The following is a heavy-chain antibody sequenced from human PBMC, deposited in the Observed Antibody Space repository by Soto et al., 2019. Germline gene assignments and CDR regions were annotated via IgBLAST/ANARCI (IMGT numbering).Heavy chain of an antibody. V-gene: IGHV3-30*18. J-gene: IGHJ6*02. CDR1: GFTFSSYG. CDR2: ISYDGSNK. Sequence: QVQLVESGGGVVQPGRSLRLSCAASGFTFSSYGMHWVRQAPGKGLEWVAVISYDGSNKYYADSVKGRFTISRDNSKNTLYLQMNSLRAEDTAVYYCAKDLGSIAVAGPKDKDYYYYGMDVWGQGTTVTVSS. CDR3: AKDLGSIAVAGPKDKDYYYYGMDV. D-gene: IGHD6-19*01.